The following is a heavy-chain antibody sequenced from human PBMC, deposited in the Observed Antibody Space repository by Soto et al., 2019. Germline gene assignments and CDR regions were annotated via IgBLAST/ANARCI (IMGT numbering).Heavy chain of an antibody. CDR1: GYTFTSYY. Sequence: ASVKVSCKASGYTFTSYYMHWVRQAPGQGLEWMGIINPSGGSTSYAQKFQGRVTMTRDTSTSTVYMELSSLRSEDTAVYYCARDREMAAAGTGFDYWGQGTLVTVSS. CDR3: ARDREMAAAGTGFDY. D-gene: IGHD6-13*01. V-gene: IGHV1-46*01. J-gene: IGHJ4*02. CDR2: INPSGGST.